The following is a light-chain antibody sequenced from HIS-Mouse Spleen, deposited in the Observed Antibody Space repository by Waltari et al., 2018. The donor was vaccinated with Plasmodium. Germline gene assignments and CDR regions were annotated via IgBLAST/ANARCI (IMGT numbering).Light chain of an antibody. Sequence: EIVLTQSPGTLSLSTGERATLSCRASQSVSSSYLAWYQQKPGHAPRLLIYGASSRAPGIPDRFSGSGSGTDFTLTISRLEPEDFAVYYCQQYGSSPWTFGQGTKVEIK. J-gene: IGKJ1*01. V-gene: IGKV3-20*01. CDR1: QSVSSSY. CDR3: QQYGSSPWT. CDR2: GAS.